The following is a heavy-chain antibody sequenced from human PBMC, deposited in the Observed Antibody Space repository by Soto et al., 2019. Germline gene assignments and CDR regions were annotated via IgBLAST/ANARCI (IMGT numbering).Heavy chain of an antibody. CDR2: IYYSGST. CDR3: ARATGDGMDV. J-gene: IGHJ6*02. V-gene: IGHV4-59*01. Sequence: PLENLSLTWALWCGANSNYYGNGIRQPPGKGLEWIGYIYYSGSTNYNPSLKSRVTISVDTSKNQFSLKLSSVTAADTAVYYCARATGDGMDVWGQGTTVTVSS. CDR1: CGANSNYY. D-gene: IGHD1-26*01.